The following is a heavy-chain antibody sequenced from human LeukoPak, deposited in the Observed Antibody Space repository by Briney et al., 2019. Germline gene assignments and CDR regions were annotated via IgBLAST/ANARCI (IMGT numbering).Heavy chain of an antibody. Sequence: GGSLRLSCAASGFTFSDYWMTWVRQAPGRGLEWVANIKQDRSDKYYLDAVKGRFTISRDNAKNSLYLQMNNLRVEDTAVYYCARDGRPLDYWGQGTLVTVSS. CDR1: GFTFSDYW. CDR2: IKQDRSDK. CDR3: ARDGRPLDY. J-gene: IGHJ4*02. V-gene: IGHV3-7*03.